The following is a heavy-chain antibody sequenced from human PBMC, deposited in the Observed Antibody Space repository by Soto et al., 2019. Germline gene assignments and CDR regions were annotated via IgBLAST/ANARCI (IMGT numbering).Heavy chain of an antibody. CDR2: ISYDGSNK. D-gene: IGHD3-16*02. V-gene: IGHV3-30-3*01. CDR1: GFTFSSYA. J-gene: IGHJ4*02. CDR3: ARPSVFRGSYLDY. Sequence: VGSLRLSCAASGFTFSSYAMHWVRQAPGKGLEWVAVISYDGSNKYYADSVKGRFTISRDNSKNTLYLQMNSLRAEDTAVYYCARPSVFRGSYLDYWGQGTLVTVSS.